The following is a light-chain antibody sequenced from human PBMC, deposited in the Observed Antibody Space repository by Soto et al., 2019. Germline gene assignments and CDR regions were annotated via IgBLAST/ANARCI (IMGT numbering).Light chain of an antibody. CDR2: DAS. CDR1: QSVRSNY. V-gene: IGKV3-20*01. CDR3: QQYGSTPLT. J-gene: IGKJ4*01. Sequence: EIVFKQSPDTLSLSPGERATLSCRASQSVRSNYLAWYQQKPGQAPRFLIYDASSRATGIPDRFSGSGSGTDFTLTISRLEPEDFAVYYCQQYGSTPLTFGGGTKWIS.